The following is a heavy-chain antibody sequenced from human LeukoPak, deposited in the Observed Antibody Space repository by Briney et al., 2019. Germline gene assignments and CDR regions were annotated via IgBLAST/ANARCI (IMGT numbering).Heavy chain of an antibody. D-gene: IGHD1-1*01. CDR3: XRDPXVHDY. V-gene: IGHV3-7*01. CDR1: GFTFSNYW. J-gene: IGHJ4*02. CDR2: INQDGSEK. Sequence: GGSLRLSCAASGFTFSNYWMSWVRQAPGKGLEWVANINQDGSEKYYVDSVKGRFTISRDNAKNSLYLQMNSLRAEDTAIYYCXRDPXVHDYWGQGTLVTVSS.